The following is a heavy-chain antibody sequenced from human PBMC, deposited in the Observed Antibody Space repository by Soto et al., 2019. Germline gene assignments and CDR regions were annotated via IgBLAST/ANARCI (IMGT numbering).Heavy chain of an antibody. J-gene: IGHJ4*02. V-gene: IGHV3-15*01. CDR2: IKSKTDGGTT. CDR1: GFTFSNSW. D-gene: IGHD3-16*01. Sequence: EVQLVESGGGLVKPGGSLRLSCAASGFTFSNSWMSWVRQAPGKGLEWVGRIKSKTDGGTTDYAAPVKGIFTISTDDSNNTLYLQMNSLNADDTAVYYGTTTKEAMISLLYYFDYWGQGTLVTVSS. CDR3: TTTKEAMISLLYYFDY.